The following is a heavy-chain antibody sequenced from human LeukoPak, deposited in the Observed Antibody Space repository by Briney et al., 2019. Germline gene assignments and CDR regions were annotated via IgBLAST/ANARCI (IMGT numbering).Heavy chain of an antibody. CDR2: ISGSGGST. CDR3: AKSFSYDSLYYFDY. J-gene: IGHJ4*02. CDR1: GFTFSSYA. Sequence: GGSLRFSCAAPGFTFSSYAISWVGQAQGKGLEWVSAISGSGGSTYYADSVKGRFTISRDNSKNTLYLQMNSLRAEDTAVYYCAKSFSYDSLYYFDYWGQGTLVTGSS. V-gene: IGHV3-23*01. D-gene: IGHD3-22*01.